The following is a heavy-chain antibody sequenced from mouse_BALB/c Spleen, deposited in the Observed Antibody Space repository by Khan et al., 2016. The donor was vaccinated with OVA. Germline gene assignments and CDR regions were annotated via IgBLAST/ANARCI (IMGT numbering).Heavy chain of an antibody. Sequence: DLVKPGASVKLSCKASGYTFTSYWINWIKQRPGQGLEWIGRIGPGSGSTSYNEMFTGKATLTVATTSTTAYIQLSSLSSEDSAVYFCARSNDYGSSLYAMDYWGQGTSVTVSS. CDR1: GYTFTSYW. CDR2: IGPGSGST. V-gene: IGHV1S41*01. CDR3: ARSNDYGSSLYAMDY. J-gene: IGHJ4*01. D-gene: IGHD1-1*01.